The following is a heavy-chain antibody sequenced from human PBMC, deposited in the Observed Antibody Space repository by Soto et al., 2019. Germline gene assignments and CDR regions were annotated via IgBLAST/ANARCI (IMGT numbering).Heavy chain of an antibody. D-gene: IGHD6-19*01. Sequence: ESGGGVVQPGRSLRLSCAASGFTFSNYGMHWVRQAPGKGLEWVAVISYDGSNKYYADSVKGRFTISRENSKNTLYLQMNSLRAEDTAVYYCAKEGEYSSGSFDYWGQGTLVTVSS. J-gene: IGHJ4*02. CDR3: AKEGEYSSGSFDY. CDR2: ISYDGSNK. V-gene: IGHV3-30*18. CDR1: GFTFSNYG.